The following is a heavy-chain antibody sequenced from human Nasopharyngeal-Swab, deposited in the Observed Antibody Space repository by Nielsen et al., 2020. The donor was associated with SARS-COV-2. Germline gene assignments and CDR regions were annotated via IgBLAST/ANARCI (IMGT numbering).Heavy chain of an antibody. CDR2: INHSGST. D-gene: IGHD3-10*01. CDR3: ARGRVLLWFGEFPYYFDY. J-gene: IGHJ4*02. V-gene: IGHV4-34*01. CDR1: GGSFSGYY. Sequence: SETLSLTCAVYGGSFSGYYWSWIRQPPGKGLEWIGEINHSGSTNYNPSLKSRVTISVDTSMNQFSLKLSSVTAADTAVYYCARGRVLLWFGEFPYYFDYWGQGTLVTVSS.